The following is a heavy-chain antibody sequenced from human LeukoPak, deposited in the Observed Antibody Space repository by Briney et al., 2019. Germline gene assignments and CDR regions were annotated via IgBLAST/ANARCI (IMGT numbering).Heavy chain of an antibody. CDR2: ISGSGGST. J-gene: IGHJ4*02. CDR3: AKYLLNWGSYFDY. D-gene: IGHD7-27*01. Sequence: GGSLRLSCAASGFTLSSYAMSWVRQAPGKGLEWVSAISGSGGSTYYADSVKGRFTISRDNSKNTLYLQMNSLRAEDTAVYYCAKYLLNWGSYFDYWGQGTLVTVSS. CDR1: GFTLSSYA. V-gene: IGHV3-23*01.